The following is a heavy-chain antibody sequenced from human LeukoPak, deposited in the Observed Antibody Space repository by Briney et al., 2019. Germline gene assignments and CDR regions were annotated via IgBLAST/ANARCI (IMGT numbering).Heavy chain of an antibody. CDR3: AKDTLYGSGSYFDY. J-gene: IGHJ4*02. CDR1: GFTFSSYG. V-gene: IGHV3-30*18. D-gene: IGHD3-10*01. Sequence: GGSLRLSCAASGFTFSSYGMHWVRQAPGKGLEWVAVISYDGSNKYYADSVKGRFTISRDNSKNTLYLQMNSLRAEDTAVYYCAKDTLYGSGSYFDYWGQGTLVTVSS. CDR2: ISYDGSNK.